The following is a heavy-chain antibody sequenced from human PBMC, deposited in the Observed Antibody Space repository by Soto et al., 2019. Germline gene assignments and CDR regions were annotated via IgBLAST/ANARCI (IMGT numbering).Heavy chain of an antibody. CDR3: VMVDNYVTPTPQDV. CDR1: GYICVNYG. J-gene: IGHJ6*02. Sequence: QVQLVQSGDEVKKPGASVKVSCKASGYICVNYGIAWVRQAPGQGLEWMGRISPYTGNTHSATKVQGRLTMTTDTSTSTAYMDLGSLTSDDTAVYYCVMVDNYVTPTPQDVWGQGTTVTVSS. D-gene: IGHD3-16*01. CDR2: ISPYTGNT. V-gene: IGHV1-18*01.